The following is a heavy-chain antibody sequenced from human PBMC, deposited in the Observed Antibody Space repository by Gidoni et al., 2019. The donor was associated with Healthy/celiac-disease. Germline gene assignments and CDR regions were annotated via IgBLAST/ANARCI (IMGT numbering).Heavy chain of an antibody. V-gene: IGHV4-39*01. Sequence: QLQLQESGPGLVKPSETLSLTCTVSGGSISSSSYYWGWIRQPPGKGLEWIGIIYYSGSTYYNPSLKSRVTISVDTSKNQFSLKLSSVTAADTAVYYCASGSGSSSLYYYYYMDVWGKGTTVTVSS. CDR2: IYYSGST. D-gene: IGHD6-6*01. J-gene: IGHJ6*03. CDR1: GGSISSSSYY. CDR3: ASGSGSSSLYYYYYMDV.